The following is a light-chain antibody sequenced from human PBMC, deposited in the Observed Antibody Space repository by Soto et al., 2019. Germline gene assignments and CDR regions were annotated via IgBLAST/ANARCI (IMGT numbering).Light chain of an antibody. CDR2: RVS. V-gene: IGKV2-30*02. CDR1: QSLVHSDGNTY. J-gene: IGKJ1*01. CDR3: LQATDWPWT. Sequence: VVMTQSPLSLPVTLGQPASISCRSSQSLVHSDGNTYLDWFQQRPGQSPRRLIDRVSNRESGVADRLSGSESVTEFILKINRVEAEYVGLYYCLQATDWPWTFGQGTNVEI.